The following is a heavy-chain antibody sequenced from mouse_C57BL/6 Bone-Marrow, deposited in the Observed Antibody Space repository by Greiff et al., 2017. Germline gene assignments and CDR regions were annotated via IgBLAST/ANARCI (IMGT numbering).Heavy chain of an antibody. CDR3: ARSTVVADWYFDV. Sequence: QVQLQQSGAELVQPGASVKMSCKASGYTFTSYWITWVKQRPGQGLEWIGDIYPGSGSTNYNEKFKSKATLTVDTSSSTSYMQLSSLTSEDSAVYYCARSTVVADWYFDVWGTGTTVTVSS. V-gene: IGHV1-55*01. CDR2: IYPGSGST. J-gene: IGHJ1*03. D-gene: IGHD1-1*01. CDR1: GYTFTSYW.